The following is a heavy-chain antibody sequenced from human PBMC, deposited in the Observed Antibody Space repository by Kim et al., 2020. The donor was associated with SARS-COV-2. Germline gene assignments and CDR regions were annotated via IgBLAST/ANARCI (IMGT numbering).Heavy chain of an antibody. CDR2: IYHSGST. CDR1: GYSISSGYY. J-gene: IGHJ4*02. V-gene: IGHV4-38-2*02. Sequence: SETLSLTCTVSGYSISSGYYWGWIRQPPGKGLEWIGSIYHSGSTYYNPSLKSRVTISVDTSKNQFSLKLSSVTAADTAVYYCARVDTMPTGWGQGTLVTV. D-gene: IGHD2-2*01. CDR3: ARVDTMPTG.